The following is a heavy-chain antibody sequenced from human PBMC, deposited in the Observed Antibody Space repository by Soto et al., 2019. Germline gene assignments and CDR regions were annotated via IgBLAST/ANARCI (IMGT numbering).Heavy chain of an antibody. CDR3: ARCITMARGVPHYGLDV. D-gene: IGHD3-10*01. J-gene: IGHJ6*02. V-gene: IGHV4-59*01. CDR2: IYYSGST. Sequence: SETLSLTCTVSGGSISSYYWSWIRQPPGKGLEWIGYIYYSGSTNYNPSLKSRVTISVDTSKNQFSLKLSSVTAADTAVYYCARCITMARGVPHYGLDVWGQGTTVTVSS. CDR1: GGSISSYY.